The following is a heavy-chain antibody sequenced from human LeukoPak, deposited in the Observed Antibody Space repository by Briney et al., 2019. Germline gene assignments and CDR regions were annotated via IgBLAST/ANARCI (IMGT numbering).Heavy chain of an antibody. CDR3: ARQPHRGYYDSSGPWFDP. CDR2: IYYSGST. Sequence: SETLSLTCTVSGGSISSYYWSWIRQPPGKGLEWIGYIYYSGSTNYNPSLKSRVTISVDTSKNRFSLKLSSMTAADTAVYYCARQPHRGYYDSSGPWFDPWGQGTLVTVSS. CDR1: GGSISSYY. D-gene: IGHD3-22*01. V-gene: IGHV4-59*08. J-gene: IGHJ5*02.